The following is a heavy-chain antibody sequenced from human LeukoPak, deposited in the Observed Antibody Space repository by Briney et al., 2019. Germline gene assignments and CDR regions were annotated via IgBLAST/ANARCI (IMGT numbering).Heavy chain of an antibody. CDR3: AKDQSLGTFDY. Sequence: GSLRLSCAASEFTFSNHAIHWVRQGPGKGLEWVAVISYDGSNKYYADSVKGRFTISRDNSKNTLYLQMNSLRVEDTAVYYCAKDQSLGTFDYWGQGTLVTVSS. V-gene: IGHV3-30*18. D-gene: IGHD3-10*01. CDR2: ISYDGSNK. J-gene: IGHJ4*02. CDR1: EFTFSNHA.